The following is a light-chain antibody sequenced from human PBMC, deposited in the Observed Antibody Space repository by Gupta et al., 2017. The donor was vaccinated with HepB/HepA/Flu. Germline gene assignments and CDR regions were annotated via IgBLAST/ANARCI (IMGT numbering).Light chain of an antibody. Sequence: QSVLTQPPSVSAAPGQKVTISCSGSSSNIGNNYVSWYQQLPGTAPKLLIYENNKRPSGIPDRFSGSKSGTSATLGITGLQTGEEADYYCGTWDSSLSAGVFGTGTKFTVL. J-gene: IGLJ1*01. CDR2: ENN. CDR3: GTWDSSLSAGV. V-gene: IGLV1-51*02. CDR1: SSNIGNNY.